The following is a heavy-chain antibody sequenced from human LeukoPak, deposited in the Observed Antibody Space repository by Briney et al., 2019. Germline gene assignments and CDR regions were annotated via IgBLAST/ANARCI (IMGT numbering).Heavy chain of an antibody. Sequence: GESLQISCKGSGYSFTSYWIGWVRQLPGKGLEWMGIIYPGDSDTRYSPSFQGQVTISADKSISTAYLQWSSLKASDTAMYYCARSPLRFLEWLSNSYFDYWGQGTLVTASS. V-gene: IGHV5-51*01. J-gene: IGHJ4*02. CDR3: ARSPLRFLEWLSNSYFDY. CDR2: IYPGDSDT. CDR1: GYSFTSYW. D-gene: IGHD3-3*01.